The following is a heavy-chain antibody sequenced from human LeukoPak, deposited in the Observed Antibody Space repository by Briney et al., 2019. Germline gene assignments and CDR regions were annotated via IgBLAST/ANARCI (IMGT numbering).Heavy chain of an antibody. CDR3: ARGHGDFGY. Sequence: SETLSLTCTVSGGSISSYYWSWIRQPPGKGLEWIGEINHSGSTNYNPSLKSRVTISVDTSKNQFSLKLSSVTAADTAVYYCARGHGDFGYWGQGTLVTVSS. J-gene: IGHJ4*02. CDR1: GGSISSYY. D-gene: IGHD4-17*01. V-gene: IGHV4-34*01. CDR2: INHSGST.